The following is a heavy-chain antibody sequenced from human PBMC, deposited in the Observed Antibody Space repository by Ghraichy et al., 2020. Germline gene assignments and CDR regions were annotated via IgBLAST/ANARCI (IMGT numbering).Heavy chain of an antibody. CDR1: GFTVSSNY. D-gene: IGHD3-3*01. CDR3: ARDLRDFGFDP. Sequence: GGSLRLSCAASGFTVSSNYMSWVRQAPGKGLEWVSVIYSGGSTYYADSVKGRFTISRDNSKNTLYLQMNSLRAEDTAVYYCARDLRDFGFDPWGQGTLVTVSS. CDR2: IYSGGST. J-gene: IGHJ5*02. V-gene: IGHV3-53*01.